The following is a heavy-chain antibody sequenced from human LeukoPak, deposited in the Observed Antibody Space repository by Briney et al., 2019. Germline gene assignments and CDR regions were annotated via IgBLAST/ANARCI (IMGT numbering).Heavy chain of an antibody. Sequence: GGSLRLSCAAFGFTFSRYSMNWVSQAPGKGLEWISYISSSRSVIYYADSVKGRFTISRDNAKNSLYLQMNSLRAEDTAVYYCARGGHYDSVWGRYRQKDGFDYWGQGTLVTVSS. CDR2: ISSSRSVI. D-gene: IGHD3-16*02. J-gene: IGHJ4*02. V-gene: IGHV3-48*01. CDR1: GFTFSRYS. CDR3: ARGGHYDSVWGRYRQKDGFDY.